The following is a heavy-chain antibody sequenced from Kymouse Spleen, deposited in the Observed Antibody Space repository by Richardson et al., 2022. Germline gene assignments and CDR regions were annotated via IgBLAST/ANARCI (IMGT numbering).Heavy chain of an antibody. V-gene: IGHV4-59*01. J-gene: IGHJ6*02. CDR3: AVGGFGYGMDV. CDR2: IYYSGST. CDR1: GGSISSYY. D-gene: IGHD3-10*01. Sequence: QVQLQESGPGLVKPSETLSLTCTVSGGSISSYYWSWIRQPPGKGLEWIGYIYYSGSTNYNPSLKSRVTISVDTSKNQFSLKLSSVTAADTAVYYCAVGGFGYGMDVWGQGTTVTVSS.